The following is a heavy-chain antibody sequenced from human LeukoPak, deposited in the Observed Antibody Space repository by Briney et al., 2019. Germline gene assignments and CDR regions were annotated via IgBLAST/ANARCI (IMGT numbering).Heavy chain of an antibody. J-gene: IGHJ4*02. V-gene: IGHV3-7*01. D-gene: IGHD3-10*01. Sequence: GGSLRLSCAASGFTLSSYWMSWVRQAPGKGLEWVANIKQDGSEKYYVESAKGRFTISRDNAKNSLYLQMNSLRAEDTAVYYCARVHYGYYFDYWGQGTLVTVSS. CDR2: IKQDGSEK. CDR3: ARVHYGYYFDY. CDR1: GFTLSSYW.